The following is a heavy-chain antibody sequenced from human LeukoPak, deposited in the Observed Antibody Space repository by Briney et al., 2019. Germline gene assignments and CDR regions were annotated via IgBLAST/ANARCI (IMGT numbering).Heavy chain of an antibody. J-gene: IGHJ3*02. CDR3: AREGGATTVGAFDI. Sequence: GGPLRLSCAASGFSFSSYAMHWVRQAPGKGLEYVSAVSSNGGSTYYANSVKGRFTISRDNSKNTLYLQMGSLRAEDMAMYYCAREGGATTVGAFDIWGQGTMVTVSS. V-gene: IGHV3-64*01. CDR1: GFSFSSYA. D-gene: IGHD1-26*01. CDR2: VSSNGGST.